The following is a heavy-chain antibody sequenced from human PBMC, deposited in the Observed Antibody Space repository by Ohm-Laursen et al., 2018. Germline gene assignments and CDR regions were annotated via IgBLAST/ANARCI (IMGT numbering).Heavy chain of an antibody. V-gene: IGHV5-51*01. CDR2: IYPGDSDT. CDR1: GYSFTSNW. J-gene: IGHJ6*02. CDR3: ARVREGYKYYYYYGMDL. Sequence: ESLKISCKGSGYSFTSNWIGWVRQMPGKGLEWMGIIYPGDSDTRYSPSFQGQVTFSADKSLSTAYLQWSTLKASDTAMYYCARVREGYKYYYYYGMDLWGQGTTVTVSS. D-gene: IGHD5-24*01.